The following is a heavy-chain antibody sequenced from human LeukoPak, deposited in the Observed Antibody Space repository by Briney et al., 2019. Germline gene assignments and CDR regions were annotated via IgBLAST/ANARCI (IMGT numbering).Heavy chain of an antibody. Sequence: GGSLRLSCAASGFTFSSYAMSWVRQAPEKGLEWVSAISGAGGGTYYTDSVKGRFTISRDNSKNTLYLQMNSLRAEDTAVYYCGGGGGLRFLEWSHWFDPWGQGTLVTVSS. CDR2: ISGAGGGT. V-gene: IGHV3-23*01. J-gene: IGHJ5*02. D-gene: IGHD3-3*01. CDR3: GGGGGLRFLEWSHWFDP. CDR1: GFTFSSYA.